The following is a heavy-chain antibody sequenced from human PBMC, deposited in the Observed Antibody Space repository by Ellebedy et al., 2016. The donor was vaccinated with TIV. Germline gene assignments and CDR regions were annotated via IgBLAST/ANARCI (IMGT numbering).Heavy chain of an antibody. D-gene: IGHD2-2*01. Sequence: SETLSLTXAVYGGSFSDYFWSWIRQPPGKGLEWIGEINHSGSTNYNPSLKSRVTISVDTSKNQFSLKLSSVTAADTAVYYCARLIVVPTLTFDYWGQGTLVTVSS. CDR1: GGSFSDYF. J-gene: IGHJ4*02. CDR2: INHSGST. V-gene: IGHV4-34*01. CDR3: ARLIVVPTLTFDY.